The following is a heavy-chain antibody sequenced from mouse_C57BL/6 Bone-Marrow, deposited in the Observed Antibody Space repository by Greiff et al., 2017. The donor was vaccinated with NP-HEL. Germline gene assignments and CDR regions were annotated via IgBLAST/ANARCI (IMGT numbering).Heavy chain of an antibody. CDR1: GYTFTDYY. CDR3: ARRLPYYGSSPYYAMDY. J-gene: IGHJ4*01. D-gene: IGHD1-1*01. Sequence: EVQLQQSGPVLVKPGASVKMSCKASGYTFTDYYMNWVKQSHGKSLEWIGVINPYNGGTSYNQKFKGKATLTVDKSSSTAYMELNSLTSEDSAVYYCARRLPYYGSSPYYAMDYWGQGTSVTVSS. V-gene: IGHV1-19*01. CDR2: INPYNGGT.